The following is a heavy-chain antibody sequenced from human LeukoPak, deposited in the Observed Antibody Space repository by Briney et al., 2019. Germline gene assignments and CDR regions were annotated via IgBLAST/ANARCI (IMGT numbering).Heavy chain of an antibody. D-gene: IGHD6-19*01. V-gene: IGHV4-61*02. CDR3: ARLGAVAGFNWFDP. Sequence: SQTLSLTCTVSGGSISSGSYYWSWIRQPAGKGLEWIGRIYTSGSTNYNPSLKSRVTISVDTSKNQFSLKLSSVTAADTAVYYCARLGAVAGFNWFDPWGQGTLVTVSS. J-gene: IGHJ5*02. CDR1: GGSISSGSYY. CDR2: IYTSGST.